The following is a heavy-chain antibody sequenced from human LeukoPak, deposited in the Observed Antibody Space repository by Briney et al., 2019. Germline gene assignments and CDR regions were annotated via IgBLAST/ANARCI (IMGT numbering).Heavy chain of an antibody. Sequence: ASVKVSCKTSGYSFTDYYMHWVRQAPGQGLEWMGWINPNSGGTSSAQKFEGRVTMTRDTSITTVYMEVSWLTSDDTAIYYCARADRLDGGPYLIGPWGQGTLVTVSS. V-gene: IGHV1-2*02. J-gene: IGHJ5*02. CDR3: ARADRLDGGPYLIGP. CDR2: INPNSGGT. CDR1: GYSFTDYY. D-gene: IGHD2-21*01.